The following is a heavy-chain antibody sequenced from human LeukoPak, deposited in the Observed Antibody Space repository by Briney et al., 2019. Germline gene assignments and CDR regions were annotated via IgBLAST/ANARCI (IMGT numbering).Heavy chain of an antibody. CDR3: GKGSLAVAATPLDF. J-gene: IGHJ4*03. CDR2: ISSRSTTI. Sequence: GGSLRLSCTASGFDFSNSFMSWVRQAPGKGLEWISYISSRSTTIYYADSVKGRFTISRDNGKNTVYLQMNNLRVDDTAVFYWGKGSLAVAATPLDFWGQGNLVTGSS. CDR1: GFDFSNSF. V-gene: IGHV3-11*01. D-gene: IGHD6-19*01.